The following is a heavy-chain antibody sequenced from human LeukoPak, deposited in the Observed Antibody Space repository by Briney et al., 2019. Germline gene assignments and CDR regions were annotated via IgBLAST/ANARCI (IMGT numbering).Heavy chain of an antibody. J-gene: IGHJ4*02. V-gene: IGHV1-2*02. CDR3: ARTYGDLYYFDY. Sequence: ASVKASCKASGYTFTDYYMHWVRQAPGQGLEWMGRINPNSGGTNYAQKFQGRVTMTRDTSISTAYMELSRLRSDDTAMYYCARTYGDLYYFDYWGQGTLVTVSS. CDR2: INPNSGGT. CDR1: GYTFTDYY. D-gene: IGHD4-17*01.